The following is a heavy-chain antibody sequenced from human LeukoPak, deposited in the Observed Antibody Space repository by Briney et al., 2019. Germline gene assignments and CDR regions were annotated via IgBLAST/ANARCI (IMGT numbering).Heavy chain of an antibody. CDR1: GFTFSSYS. D-gene: IGHD3-10*01. V-gene: IGHV3-48*04. CDR2: ISSSSTI. Sequence: GGSLRLSCAASGFTFSSYSMNWVRQAPGKGLEWVSYISSSSTIYYADSVKGRFTISRGNAKNSLYLQMNSLRAEDTAVYYCARKGVVDYWGQGTLVTVSS. J-gene: IGHJ4*02. CDR3: ARKGVVDY.